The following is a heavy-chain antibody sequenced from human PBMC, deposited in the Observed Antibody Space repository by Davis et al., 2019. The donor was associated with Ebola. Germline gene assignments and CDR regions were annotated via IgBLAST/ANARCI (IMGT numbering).Heavy chain of an antibody. CDR1: GYTFTSYG. CDR3: AREIVVVVAVYSYYYYGMDV. J-gene: IGHJ6*02. V-gene: IGHV1-18*01. Sequence: ASVKVSCKASGYTFTSYGISWVRQAPGQGLEWMGWISAYNGSTSYAQKFQGRVTMTRDTSTSTVYMELSSLRSEDTAVYYCAREIVVVVAVYSYYYYGMDVWGQGTTVTVSS. CDR2: ISAYNGST. D-gene: IGHD2-15*01.